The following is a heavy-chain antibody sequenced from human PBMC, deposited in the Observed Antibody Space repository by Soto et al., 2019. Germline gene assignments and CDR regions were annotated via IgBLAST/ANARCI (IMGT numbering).Heavy chain of an antibody. CDR2: INPSGGST. Sequence: GASVKVSCMASGYTFTSYYMHWVRQAPGQGLEWMGIINPSGGSTSYTQKFQGRVTMTRDTSTSTVYMELSSLRSEDTAVYYCARDLEGGIAVAGPLFGMDVWGQGTTVTVSS. CDR1: GYTFTSYY. CDR3: ARDLEGGIAVAGPLFGMDV. J-gene: IGHJ6*02. V-gene: IGHV1-46*01. D-gene: IGHD6-19*01.